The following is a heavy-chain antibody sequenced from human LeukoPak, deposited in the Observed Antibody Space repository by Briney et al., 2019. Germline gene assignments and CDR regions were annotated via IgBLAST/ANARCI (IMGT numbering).Heavy chain of an antibody. Sequence: SETLSLTCAVYGGSFSGYYWSWIRQPPGKGLEWIGEINHSGSTNYNPSLKSRVTISVDTSKNQFSLKLSSVTAADTAVYYCARGRDIVVVPAAPRRNAYYYYGMDVWGQGTTVTVSS. CDR2: INHSGST. D-gene: IGHD2-2*01. CDR3: ARGRDIVVVPAAPRRNAYYYYGMDV. V-gene: IGHV4-34*01. CDR1: GGSFSGYY. J-gene: IGHJ6*02.